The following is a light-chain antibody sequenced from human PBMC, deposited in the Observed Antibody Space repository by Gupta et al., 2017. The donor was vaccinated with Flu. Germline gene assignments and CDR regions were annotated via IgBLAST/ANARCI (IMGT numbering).Light chain of an antibody. CDR2: GAS. J-gene: IGKJ1*01. CDR1: QSVRRSY. CDR3: QQYGSSPQT. Sequence: EIVLTQSPGTLSLSPGERATLSCRAGQSVRRSYLAWYQQKPGQAPRLLIYGASSRATGIPDRFSGGESGTDFTLTISRLEPKDFAVYYCQQYGSSPQTFGQGTKVEVK. V-gene: IGKV3-20*01.